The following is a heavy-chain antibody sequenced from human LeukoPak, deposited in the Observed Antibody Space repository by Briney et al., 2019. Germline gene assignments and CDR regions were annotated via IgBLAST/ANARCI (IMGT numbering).Heavy chain of an antibody. CDR3: TTSITMIVVVIKGQDY. D-gene: IGHD3-22*01. J-gene: IGHJ4*02. CDR2: ISSSSSYI. Sequence: GGSLRLSCAASGFTFSSYSMNWVRQAPGKGLEWVSSISSSSSYIYYADSVKGRFTISRDNAKNSLYLQMNSLKTEDTAVYYCTTSITMIVVVIKGQDYWGQGTLVTVSS. CDR1: GFTFSSYS. V-gene: IGHV3-21*03.